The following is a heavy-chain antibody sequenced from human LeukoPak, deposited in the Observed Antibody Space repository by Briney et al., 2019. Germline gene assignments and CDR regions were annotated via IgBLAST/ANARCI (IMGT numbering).Heavy chain of an antibody. V-gene: IGHV1-2*02. CDR3: ARDPLYESGPPVDY. CDR1: GYTFTGYY. J-gene: IGHJ4*02. Sequence: GASVKVSCTASGYTFTGYYMHWVRQAPGQGLEWVGWINPNSGGTNNAQKFQGRVTMTRDTSISTAYMELSRLRSNDTAVYYCARDPLYESGPPVDYWGQGTLVTVSS. D-gene: IGHD2/OR15-2a*01. CDR2: INPNSGGT.